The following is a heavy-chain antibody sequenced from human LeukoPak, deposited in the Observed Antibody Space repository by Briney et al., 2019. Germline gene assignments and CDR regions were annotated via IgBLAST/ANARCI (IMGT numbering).Heavy chain of an antibody. Sequence: GESLKISCKGSGYTFTTYWISWVRQMPGEGLEWMGRIDPSDSYTNYSPSFQAHVTISVDQSICTAYLQWSSLKASDTAIYDCVTPMVRRLNNWGQGTLVTVSS. CDR1: GYTFTTYW. J-gene: IGHJ4*02. V-gene: IGHV5-10-1*01. CDR2: IDPSDSYT. D-gene: IGHD3-10*01. CDR3: VTPMVRRLNN.